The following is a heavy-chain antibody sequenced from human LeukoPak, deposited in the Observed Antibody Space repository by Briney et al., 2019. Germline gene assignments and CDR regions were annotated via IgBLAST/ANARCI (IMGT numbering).Heavy chain of an antibody. V-gene: IGHV3-53*01. CDR2: IFGGGDT. J-gene: IGHJ4*02. CDR1: GYTLGSNY. Sequence: GGSLRLSCAVSGYTLGSNYMTWVRQAPGKGLEWVSLIFGGGDTRYADSVKGRFTISKDNSKNKMYLQMNALRADDTAVYFCWRPNVLTSVDFWGQGPLVTVAS. D-gene: IGHD2-21*02. CDR3: WRPNVLTSVDF.